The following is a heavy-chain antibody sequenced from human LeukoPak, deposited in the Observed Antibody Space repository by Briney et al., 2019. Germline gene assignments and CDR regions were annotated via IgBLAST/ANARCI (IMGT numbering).Heavy chain of an antibody. D-gene: IGHD3-22*01. CDR2: IWYDGSNK. CDR1: GFTFSSYG. V-gene: IGHV3-33*01. J-gene: IGHJ4*02. CDR3: ARDKPPPYYYDSSGIFDY. Sequence: PAGSLRLSCAASGFTFSSYGMHWVRQAPGKGLEWVAVIWYDGSNKYYADSVKGRFTISRDNSKNTLYLQMNSLRAEDTAVYYCARDKPPPYYYDSSGIFDYWGQGTLVTVSS.